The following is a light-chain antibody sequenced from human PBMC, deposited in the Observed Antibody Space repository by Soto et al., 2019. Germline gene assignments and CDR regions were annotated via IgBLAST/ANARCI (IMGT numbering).Light chain of an antibody. J-gene: IGLJ1*01. CDR1: NSNIGNHA. V-gene: IGLV1-44*01. Sequence: QSVLTQPPSTSGTPGQRVFISCSGSNSNIGNHAVNWYQQLPGAAPKLLIYNYNQLPSGVPDRFSGSKSGTSASLAISGLQSEDEADYYCAAWDDSLKGHVFGTGTKLTVL. CDR2: NYN. CDR3: AAWDDSLKGHV.